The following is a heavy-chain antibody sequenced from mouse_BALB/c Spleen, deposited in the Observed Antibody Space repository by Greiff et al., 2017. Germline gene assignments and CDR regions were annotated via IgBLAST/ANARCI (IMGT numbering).Heavy chain of an antibody. CDR3: ARSGGNYKFAY. Sequence: EVQLQESGPGLVKPSQSLSLTCTVTGYSITSDYAWNWIRQFPGNKLEWMGYISYSGSTSYNPSLKSRISITRDTSKNQFFLQLNSVTTEDTATYYCARSGGNYKFAYWGQGTLVTVSA. V-gene: IGHV3-2*02. J-gene: IGHJ3*01. D-gene: IGHD2-1*01. CDR1: GYSITSDYA. CDR2: ISYSGST.